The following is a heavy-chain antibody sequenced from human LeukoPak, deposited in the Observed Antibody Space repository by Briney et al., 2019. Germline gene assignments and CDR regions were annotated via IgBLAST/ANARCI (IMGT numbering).Heavy chain of an antibody. V-gene: IGHV3-7*01. CDR3: TTSLPHVVEVTGSEGGN. CDR1: GFDFTRYW. J-gene: IGHJ4*02. Sequence: PGGSLRLSCAASGFDFTRYWMNWVRQAPGKGLEWVANIKHDGKDLNYVDSVNGRFTISGDNAGNSLYLQMDSLRVEDTAVYYCTTSLPHVVEVTGSEGGNWGQGTLVTVSS. CDR2: IKHDGKDL. D-gene: IGHD2-21*02.